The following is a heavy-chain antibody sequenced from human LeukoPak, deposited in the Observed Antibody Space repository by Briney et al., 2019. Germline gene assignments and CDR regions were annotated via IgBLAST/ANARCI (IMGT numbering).Heavy chain of an antibody. CDR2: IRYDGGNK. D-gene: IGHD2-2*01. CDR3: AKGTAYQLPRFWFDY. V-gene: IGHV3-30*02. J-gene: IGHJ5*01. Sequence: GGSLRLSCAASGFGFSSYAMHWVRQAPGKGLEWVASIRYDGGNKYYADSVKGRFTISRGNSKNTLYLQMNSLRFEDTAVYYCAKGTAYQLPRFWFDYWGQGTLVTVSS. CDR1: GFGFSSYA.